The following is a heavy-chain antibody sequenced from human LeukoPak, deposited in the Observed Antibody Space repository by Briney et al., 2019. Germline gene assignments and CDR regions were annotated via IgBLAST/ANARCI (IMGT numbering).Heavy chain of an antibody. V-gene: IGHV3-23*01. CDR1: GFTFNTYT. J-gene: IGHJ4*02. CDR3: AKDFFPKTSVYYFDS. D-gene: IGHD3-16*01. Sequence: PGGSLRLSCAASGFTFNTYTMNWVRQAPGKGLEWVSAISGSGGSTYYADSVKGRFTISRDNTKNTLYLQMNSLRAEDTAVYYCAKDFFPKTSVYYFDSWGQGTLVTVSS. CDR2: ISGSGGST.